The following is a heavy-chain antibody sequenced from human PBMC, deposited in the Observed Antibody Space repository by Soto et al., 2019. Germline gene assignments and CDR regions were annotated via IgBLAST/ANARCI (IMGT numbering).Heavy chain of an antibody. D-gene: IGHD3-22*01. V-gene: IGHV3-23*01. CDR2: ISGSGGST. CDR1: GFTFSSYA. J-gene: IGHJ4*02. CDR3: AKVPSGLEYDSSGYYYGTHADIAY. Sequence: GGSLRLSCAASGFTFSSYAMSWVRQAPGKGLEWVSAISGSGGSTYYADSVKGRFTISRDNSKNTLYLQMNSLRAEDTAVYYCAKVPSGLEYDSSGYYYGTHADIAYWGQGTLVTVSS.